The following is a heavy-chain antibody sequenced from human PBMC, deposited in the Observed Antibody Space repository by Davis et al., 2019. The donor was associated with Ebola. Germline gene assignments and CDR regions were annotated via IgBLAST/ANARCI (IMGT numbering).Heavy chain of an antibody. Sequence: SETLSLTCTVSGGSISSYYWSWIRQPPGKGLEWIGYIYYSGSTNYNPSLKSRVTISVDTSKNQFSLKLSSVTAADTAVYYCARQVGATRYGYYGMDVWGQGTTVTVSS. CDR1: GGSISSYY. D-gene: IGHD1-26*01. V-gene: IGHV4-59*08. CDR3: ARQVGATRYGYYGMDV. J-gene: IGHJ6*02. CDR2: IYYSGST.